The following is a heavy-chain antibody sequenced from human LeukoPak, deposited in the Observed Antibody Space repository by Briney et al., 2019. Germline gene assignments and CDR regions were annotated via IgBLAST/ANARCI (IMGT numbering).Heavy chain of an antibody. CDR2: IYHSGST. Sequence: SETLSLTCAVSGGSISSSNWWSWVRQPPGKGLEWIGEIYHSGSTNYNPSLKGRVTISVDKSKNQFSLKLSSVTAADTAVYCCARVYSGYDLGLDVWGKGTTVTVSS. V-gene: IGHV4-4*01. CDR1: GGSISSSNW. J-gene: IGHJ6*04. CDR3: ARVYSGYDLGLDV. D-gene: IGHD5-12*01.